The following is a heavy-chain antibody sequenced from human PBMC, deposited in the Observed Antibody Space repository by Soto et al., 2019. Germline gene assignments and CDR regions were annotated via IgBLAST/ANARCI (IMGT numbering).Heavy chain of an antibody. Sequence: QVQLQQSGPGLVRPSETLSLTCTVSGDSISRYYWSWIRQSPGKGLEWIGYIYDGGSTRYNPSLRSRVTRSADTSGNQFSLKLSSVTAADTAVYYCARAPTYSYGSGSPYYFYAMDVWGQGTTVTVSS. CDR3: ARAPTYSYGSGSPYYFYAMDV. J-gene: IGHJ6*02. V-gene: IGHV4-59*01. D-gene: IGHD3-10*01. CDR1: GDSISRYY. CDR2: IYDGGST.